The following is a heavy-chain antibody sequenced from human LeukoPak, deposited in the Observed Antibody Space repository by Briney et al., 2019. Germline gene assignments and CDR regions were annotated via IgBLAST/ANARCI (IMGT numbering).Heavy chain of an antibody. D-gene: IGHD6-6*01. CDR3: ARDYSSSWLRYFDY. CDR1: GGSISSYY. Sequence: SETLSLTCTVSGGSISSYYWSWIRQPAGKGLEWIGRIYTSGSTNYSPSLKSRVTMSVDTSKNQFSLKLSSVTAADTAVYYCARDYSSSWLRYFDYWGQGTLVTVSS. CDR2: IYTSGST. J-gene: IGHJ4*02. V-gene: IGHV4-4*07.